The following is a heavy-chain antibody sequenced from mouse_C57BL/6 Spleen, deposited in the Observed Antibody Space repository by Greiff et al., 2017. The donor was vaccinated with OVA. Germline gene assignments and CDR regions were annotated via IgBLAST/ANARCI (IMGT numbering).Heavy chain of an antibody. CDR3: ARGSSGYSYAMDY. CDR2: IYPGDGDT. Sequence: VKLMESGPELVKPGASVKISCKASGYAFSSSWMNWVKQRPGKGLEWIGRIYPGDGDTNYNGKFKGKATLTADKSSSTAYMQLSSLTSEDSAVYFCARGSSGYSYAMDYWGQGTSVTVSS. J-gene: IGHJ4*01. V-gene: IGHV1-82*01. D-gene: IGHD3-2*02. CDR1: GYAFSSSW.